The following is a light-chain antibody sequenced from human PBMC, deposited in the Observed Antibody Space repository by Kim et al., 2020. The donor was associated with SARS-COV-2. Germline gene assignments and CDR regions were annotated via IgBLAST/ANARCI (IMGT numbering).Light chain of an antibody. J-gene: IGKJ4*01. CDR3: QQYNSYSLT. V-gene: IGKV1-5*03. CDR2: KAS. Sequence: SASVGDRVTLTCRASQSISSWLAWYQQKPGKTPKLLIYKASSLESGVPSRFSGSGSGTEFTLTISSLQPDDFATYYCQQYNSYSLTFGGGTKVEI. CDR1: QSISSW.